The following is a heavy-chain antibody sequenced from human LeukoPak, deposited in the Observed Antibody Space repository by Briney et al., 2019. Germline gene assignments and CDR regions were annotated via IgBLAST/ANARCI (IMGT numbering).Heavy chain of an antibody. CDR2: IYYSGST. CDR1: GGSISSYY. CDR3: ARDRPYCSSTSCLNDAFDI. V-gene: IGHV4-59*01. Sequence: SETLSLTCTVSGGSISSYYWSWIRQPPGKGLEWIGYIYYSGSTNYNPSLKSRVTISVDTSKNQFSLKLSSVTAADTAVYYCARDRPYCSSTSCLNDAFDIWGHGTMVTVSS. J-gene: IGHJ3*02. D-gene: IGHD2-2*01.